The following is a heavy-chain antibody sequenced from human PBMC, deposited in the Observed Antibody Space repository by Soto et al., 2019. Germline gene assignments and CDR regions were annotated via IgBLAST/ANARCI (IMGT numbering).Heavy chain of an antibody. V-gene: IGHV1-18*04. CDR1: GYTFTSYG. D-gene: IGHD3-22*01. CDR2: ISAYNGNT. J-gene: IGHJ4*02. Sequence: GASVKVSCKASGYTFTSYGISWVRQAPGQGLEWMGWISAYNGNTNYAQKLQGRVTMTTDTSTSTAYMELRSLRSDDTAVYYCAQSHFYDSSGPSDYWGQGTLVTVSS. CDR3: AQSHFYDSSGPSDY.